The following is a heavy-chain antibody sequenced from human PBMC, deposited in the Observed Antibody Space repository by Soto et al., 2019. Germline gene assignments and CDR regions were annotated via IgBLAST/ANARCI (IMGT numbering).Heavy chain of an antibody. V-gene: IGHV4-39*01. CDR2: IYYSGST. CDR3: ARRRYCSGGSCYWFDP. CDR1: GGSISSSSYY. J-gene: IGHJ5*02. D-gene: IGHD2-15*01. Sequence: SETLSLTCTVSGGSISSSSYYWGWIRQPPGKGLEWIGSIYYSGSTYYNPSLKSRVTISVDTSKNQFSLKLSSVTAADTAVCYCARRRYCSGGSCYWFDPWGQGTLVTVSS.